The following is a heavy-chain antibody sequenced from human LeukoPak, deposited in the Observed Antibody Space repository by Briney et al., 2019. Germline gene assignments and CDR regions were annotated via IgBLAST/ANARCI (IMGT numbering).Heavy chain of an antibody. D-gene: IGHD2-21*01. CDR2: IYGDDDR. J-gene: IGHJ5*02. V-gene: IGHV2-5*02. CDR1: GFSLSTSGGG. CDR3: AHRSYLPRAIT. Sequence: SGPTLVNPTQTLTPTCTFSGFSLSTSGGGVGWIGQPPGKALAWLALIYGDDDRRYSPSLKSRLTITKDTSKNQVVLTMTNMDPVDTATYFCAHRSYLPRAITWGQGTLVTVSS.